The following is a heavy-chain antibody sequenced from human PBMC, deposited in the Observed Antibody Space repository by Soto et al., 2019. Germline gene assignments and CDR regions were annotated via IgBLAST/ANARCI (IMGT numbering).Heavy chain of an antibody. CDR2: IDHSGRV. CDR3: STRAYDTNGYYRFDP. Sequence: QVQLQQWGAGLLKPSETLSLTCAVYGGSFSGHSWTWIRQSPGKGLEWIGDIDHSGRVNYSPSLKGRVTISLDTSKNQSSLTLSAVTAADTAIYYCSTRAYDTNGYYRFDPWGQGTLVTVSS. J-gene: IGHJ5*01. CDR1: GGSFSGHS. V-gene: IGHV4-34*01. D-gene: IGHD3-22*01.